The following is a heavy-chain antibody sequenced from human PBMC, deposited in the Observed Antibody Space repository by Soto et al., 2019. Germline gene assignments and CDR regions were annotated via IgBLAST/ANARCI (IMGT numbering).Heavy chain of an antibody. D-gene: IGHD3-10*01. CDR2: MNPNSGNT. V-gene: IGHV1-8*01. J-gene: IGHJ6*02. Sequence: GASVKVSCKASGYTFTSYDISWVRQATGQGLEWMGWMNPNSGNTGYAQKFQGRVTMTRNTSISTAYMELSSLRSEDTAVYYCARIRTGVYGSGTTSSRFYYGMDVWGQGTAVTVSS. CDR3: ARIRTGVYGSGTTSSRFYYGMDV. CDR1: GYTFTSYD.